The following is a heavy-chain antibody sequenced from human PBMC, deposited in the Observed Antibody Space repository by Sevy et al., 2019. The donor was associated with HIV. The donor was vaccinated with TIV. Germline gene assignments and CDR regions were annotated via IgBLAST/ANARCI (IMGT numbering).Heavy chain of an antibody. V-gene: IGHV3-64*01. CDR3: ARGEWLRHPYYFDY. CDR1: GFTFSSYA. Sequence: GGSLRLSCAASGFTFSSYAMHWVRQAPGKGLEYVSAISSNGGSTYYANSVKGRFTISRDNSKNTLFLQMGSLRAEDMAVYYCARGEWLRHPYYFDYRGQGTLVTVSS. J-gene: IGHJ4*02. CDR2: ISSNGGST. D-gene: IGHD5-12*01.